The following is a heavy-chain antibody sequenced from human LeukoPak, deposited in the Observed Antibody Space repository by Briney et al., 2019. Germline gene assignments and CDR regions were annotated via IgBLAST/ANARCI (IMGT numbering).Heavy chain of an antibody. Sequence: HGESLKISCKGSGYSFTSYWIGWVRQMPGKGLEWMGIIYPGDSDTRYSPSFQGQVTISADKSISTAYLQWSSLKASDTAMYYCARHAVAISAYGSGVALGEYYYYYMDVWGKGTTVTISS. D-gene: IGHD3-10*01. CDR1: GYSFTSYW. CDR2: IYPGDSDT. V-gene: IGHV5-51*01. J-gene: IGHJ6*03. CDR3: ARHAVAISAYGSGVALGEYYYYYMDV.